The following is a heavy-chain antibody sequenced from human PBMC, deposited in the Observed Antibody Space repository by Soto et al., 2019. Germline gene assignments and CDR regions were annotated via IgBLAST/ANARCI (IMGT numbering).Heavy chain of an antibody. CDR1: VFPFEATA. V-gene: IGHV3-23*01. CDR2: LSNTGRRT. CDR3: ATEMGATQGPFDN. D-gene: IGHD1-26*01. Sequence: GGSLRLSCVVSVFPFEATAMTGARQAPGKGLEWASGLSNTGRRTSYADSVKGRFNISRDNSENTVYLQMNSLRVEDTAVYYCATEMGATQGPFDNWGQGTLVTVSS. J-gene: IGHJ4*02.